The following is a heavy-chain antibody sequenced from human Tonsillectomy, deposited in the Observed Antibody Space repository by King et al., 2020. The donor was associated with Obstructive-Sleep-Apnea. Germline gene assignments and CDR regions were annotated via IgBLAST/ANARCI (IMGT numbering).Heavy chain of an antibody. J-gene: IGHJ6*02. CDR1: GFTFSSYG. D-gene: IGHD3-10*01. V-gene: IGHV3-30-3*01. CDR3: ARDYYRVYYGMDV. CDR2: ISYDGSNK. Sequence: VQLVKSGGGVVQPGRSLRLSCAASGFTFSSYGMHWVRQAPGKGLEWVAVISYDGSNKDYADSVKGRITISRDNSKNTLYLQMNSLRGEDTAVYYCARDYYRVYYGMDVWGQGTTVTVSS.